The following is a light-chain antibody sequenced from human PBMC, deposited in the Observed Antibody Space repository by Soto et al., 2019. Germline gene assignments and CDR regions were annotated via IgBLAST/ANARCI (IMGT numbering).Light chain of an antibody. J-gene: IGKJ4*02. Sequence: EIGMTQSPATLSVSPGEGATLSCRASENVDTNLAWYQHKPGQAPRLLIYGASTRAAGVPARFSGSGSGTEFTIATGGLESVDVAVYYCQQCHKWPQISFGAG. CDR3: QQCHKWPQIS. CDR1: ENVDTN. CDR2: GAS. V-gene: IGKV3-15*01.